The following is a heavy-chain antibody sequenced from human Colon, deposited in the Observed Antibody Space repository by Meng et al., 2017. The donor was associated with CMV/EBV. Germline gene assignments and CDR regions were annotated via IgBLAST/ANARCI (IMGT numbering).Heavy chain of an antibody. Sequence: GESLKISCAASGFTFSYYWMHWVRQVPGKGLVWVSRIKSDGSKTEYADSVRGRFTISSDNAKDTLYLEMNTLRVEDTAVYYCTIDAGSSTSMDYWGQGTLVTVSS. CDR1: GFTFSYYW. J-gene: IGHJ4*02. CDR2: IKSDGSKT. D-gene: IGHD6-6*01. CDR3: TIDAGSSTSMDY. V-gene: IGHV3-74*03.